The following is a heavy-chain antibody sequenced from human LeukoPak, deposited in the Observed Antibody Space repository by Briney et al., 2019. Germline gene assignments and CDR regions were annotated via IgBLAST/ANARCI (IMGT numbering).Heavy chain of an antibody. CDR2: IRYDGSNK. CDR1: GFTFSSYG. Sequence: GGSLGLSCAASGFTFSSYGMHWVRQAPGKGLEWVAFIRYDGSNKYYADSVKGRFTISRDNSKNTLYLQMNSLRAEDTAVYYCAKDRYDSSGYPWYWGQGTLVTVSS. J-gene: IGHJ4*02. V-gene: IGHV3-30*02. D-gene: IGHD3-22*01. CDR3: AKDRYDSSGYPWY.